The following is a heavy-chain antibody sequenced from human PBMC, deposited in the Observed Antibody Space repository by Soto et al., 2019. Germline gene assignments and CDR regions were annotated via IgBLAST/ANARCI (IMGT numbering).Heavy chain of an antibody. J-gene: IGHJ4*02. CDR1: GGSISSSSYY. V-gene: IGHV4-39*01. Sequence: QLQLQESGAGLVKPSETLSLTCTVSGGSISSSSYYWGWIRQPPGKGLEWIGSIYYSGSTYYNPSLKSRVTISVDTSKNQLSLKVSSVTAADTAVYYCASHPVNVATIYFDHWGQGTLVTVSS. D-gene: IGHD5-12*01. CDR2: IYYSGST. CDR3: ASHPVNVATIYFDH.